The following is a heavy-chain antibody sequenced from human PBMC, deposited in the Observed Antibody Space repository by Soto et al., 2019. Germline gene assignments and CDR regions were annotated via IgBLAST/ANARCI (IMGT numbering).Heavy chain of an antibody. J-gene: IGHJ4*02. CDR3: ARDRLTDSSGSHFDY. D-gene: IGHD3-22*01. CDR2: IYSSEST. V-gene: IGHV4-4*07. Sequence: PSETRSLTCTVSGGSISSFYWSWIRQPAGKALEWIGRIYSSESTNYNPSLKSRVTMSVDTSKNQFSLKLGSVTAADTGVYYCARDRLTDSSGSHFDYWGQGTLVTVSS. CDR1: GGSISSFY.